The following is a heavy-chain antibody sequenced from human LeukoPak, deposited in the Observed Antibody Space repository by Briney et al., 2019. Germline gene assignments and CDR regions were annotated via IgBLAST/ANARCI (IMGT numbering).Heavy chain of an antibody. Sequence: SETLSLTCAVYGGSFSPYYWSWIRQSPDKGLEWIGEINHSRSTNYNPSLESRVTISVDTSKNQFSLKLSSVTAADTAVYYCARSTKNRPAPYYYYYYMDVWGKGTTVTIFS. CDR1: GGSFSPYY. D-gene: IGHD2-8*01. CDR3: ARSTKNRPAPYYYYYYMDV. J-gene: IGHJ6*03. V-gene: IGHV4-34*01. CDR2: INHSRST.